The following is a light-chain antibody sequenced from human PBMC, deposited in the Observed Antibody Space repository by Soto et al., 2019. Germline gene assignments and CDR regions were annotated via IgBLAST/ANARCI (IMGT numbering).Light chain of an antibody. CDR2: GAS. Sequence: EIVLTQSPGTLSLSPGERATLSCRASQSVSSSYLAWYQQKPGQAPRLLIYGASSSATGIPDRFSGSGSGRDFTLTINRLEPEDSAVYSVQQYGSSSWTFGQGTKGEIK. V-gene: IGKV3-20*01. CDR1: QSVSSSY. J-gene: IGKJ1*01. CDR3: QQYGSSSWT.